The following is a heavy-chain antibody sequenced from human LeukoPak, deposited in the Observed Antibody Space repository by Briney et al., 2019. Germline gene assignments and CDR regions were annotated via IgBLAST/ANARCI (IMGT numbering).Heavy chain of an antibody. D-gene: IGHD3-10*01. CDR1: GYSISSGYY. J-gene: IGHJ5*02. V-gene: IGHV4-38-2*02. Sequence: PSETLSLTCTVSGYSISSGYYWGWIRQPPGKGLEWIGSIYHSGSTYYNPSLKSRVTISVDTSKSQFSLKLSSVTAADTAVYYYARDQYYYGSGSYYRIPWFDPWGQGTLVTVSS. CDR3: ARDQYYYGSGSYYRIPWFDP. CDR2: IYHSGST.